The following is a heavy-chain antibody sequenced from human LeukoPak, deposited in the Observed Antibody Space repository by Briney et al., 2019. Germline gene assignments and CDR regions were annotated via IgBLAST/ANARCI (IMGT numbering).Heavy chain of an antibody. V-gene: IGHV1-46*01. CDR3: ARGNLYDSSGGYSYSNWIDT. D-gene: IGHD3-22*01. CDR1: GYALTNYY. J-gene: IGHJ5*02. Sequence: ASVKVSCKASGYALTNYYTGWVRHTPGQGLEWMGIINPFGGRTNYAQKFQGRVTMTRETSTSTVYMELSSLRSEDTAVYYCARGNLYDSSGGYSYSNWIDTWGQGTLVTVSS. CDR2: INPFGGRT.